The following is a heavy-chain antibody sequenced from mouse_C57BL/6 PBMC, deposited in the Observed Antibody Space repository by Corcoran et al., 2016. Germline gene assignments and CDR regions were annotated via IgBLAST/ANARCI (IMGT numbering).Heavy chain of an antibody. J-gene: IGHJ4*01. CDR2: INTYSGVP. CDR1: GYTFTTYG. D-gene: IGHD4-1*01. Sequence: QIQLVQSGPELKKPGETVKISCKASGYTFTTYGMSWVKQAPGKGLKWMGWINTYSGVPTYADDFKGRFAFSLETSASTAYLQINNLKNEDTATYFCARDWRGYYAMDYWGQGTSVTVSS. CDR3: ARDWRGYYAMDY. V-gene: IGHV9-3*01.